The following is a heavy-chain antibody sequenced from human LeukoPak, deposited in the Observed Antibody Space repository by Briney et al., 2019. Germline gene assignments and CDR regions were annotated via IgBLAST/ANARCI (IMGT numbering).Heavy chain of an antibody. V-gene: IGHV4-59*12. J-gene: IGHJ6*03. D-gene: IGHD3-9*01. CDR3: ARLRYFDWLLGYYYYYYYMDV. Sequence: SETLSLTCTVSGGSISSYYWSWIRQPPGKGLEYIGYIYYSGYTNYNPSLKSRVTISVDTSKNQFSLKLSSVTAADTAVYYCARLRYFDWLLGYYYYYYYMDVWGKGTTVTISS. CDR1: GGSISSYY. CDR2: IYYSGYT.